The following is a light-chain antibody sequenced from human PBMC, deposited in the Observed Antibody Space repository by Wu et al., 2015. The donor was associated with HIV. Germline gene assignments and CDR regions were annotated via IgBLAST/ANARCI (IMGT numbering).Light chain of an antibody. J-gene: IGKJ1*01. V-gene: IGKV3-20*01. Sequence: EIVLTQSPGTLSLSPGERATLSCRASQSVRNNFLAWYQQKPGQSPRLLIYGASTRASGIPDRFGGSGSGTDFSVSISRLEPEDFAVYYCQQYATSPTFGQGTKVEI. CDR3: QQYATSPT. CDR1: QSVRNNF. CDR2: GAS.